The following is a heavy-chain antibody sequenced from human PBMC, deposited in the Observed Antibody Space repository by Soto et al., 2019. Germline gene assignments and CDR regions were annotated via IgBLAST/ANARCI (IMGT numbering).Heavy chain of an antibody. J-gene: IGHJ4*02. CDR2: ISAYNGNT. V-gene: IGHV1-18*01. CDR3: ARLRAVASFHFYDY. Sequence: GASVKVSCKASGYTFTSYGISWVRQAPGQGLEWMGWISAYNGNTNYAQKLQGRVTMTTDTSTSTAYMELRSLRSDDTAVYYCARLRAVASFHFYDYWGQGTLVTVSS. CDR1: GYTFTSYG. D-gene: IGHD6-19*01.